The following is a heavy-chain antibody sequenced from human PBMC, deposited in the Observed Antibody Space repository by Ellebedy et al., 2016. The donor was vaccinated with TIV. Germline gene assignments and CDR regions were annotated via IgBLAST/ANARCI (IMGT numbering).Heavy chain of an antibody. CDR2: IYYSGST. D-gene: IGHD6-13*01. V-gene: IGHV4-61*08. J-gene: IGHJ6*02. CDR3: ARADSSRWYHYYYYGMDV. Sequence: SETLSLTCTVSGGSVSSGGYYWSWIRQPPGKGLEWIGYIYYSGSTNYNPSLKSRVTISVDTSKNQFSLKLTSVTAADTAVYYCARADSSRWYHYYYYGMDVWGQGTTVTVSS. CDR1: GGSVSSGGYY.